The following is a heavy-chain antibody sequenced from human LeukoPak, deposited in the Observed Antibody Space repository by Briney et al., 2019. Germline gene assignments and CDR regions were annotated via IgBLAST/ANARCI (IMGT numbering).Heavy chain of an antibody. V-gene: IGHV3-23*01. Sequence: GGSLRPSCAASGFTFSSYWMHWVRQAPGKGLEWVSSISGSGRSSYYADSVKGRFTVSRDNSKNTLYLQMNSLRAEDTAVYYCAKDQQLGYFDYWGQGTLVTVSS. J-gene: IGHJ4*02. CDR1: GFTFSSYW. CDR2: ISGSGRSS. CDR3: AKDQQLGYFDY. D-gene: IGHD6-13*01.